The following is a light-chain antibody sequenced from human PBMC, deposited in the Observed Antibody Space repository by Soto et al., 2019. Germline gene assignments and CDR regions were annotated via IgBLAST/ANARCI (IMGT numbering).Light chain of an antibody. CDR1: QSVTSNY. CDR3: QQRGNWPKT. J-gene: IGKJ1*01. V-gene: IGKV3D-20*02. CDR2: GVS. Sequence: EVVMTQSPANLSLSPGERATLFCRASQSVTSNYLAWYPQKHGQXPRLLIYGVSSRATGVPGRFSGSGSGTDLTITISSLEPEDFAVYYCQQRGNWPKTFGQGTKVDIK.